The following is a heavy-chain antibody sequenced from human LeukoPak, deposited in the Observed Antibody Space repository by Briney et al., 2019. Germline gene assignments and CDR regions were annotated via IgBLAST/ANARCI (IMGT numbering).Heavy chain of an antibody. J-gene: IGHJ5*02. Sequence: SETLSHTCTVSGGSISSSSYYWGWVRQPPGKGLEWIGSIYYSGSTYYNPSLKSRVTISVDTSKNQFSLKLSSVTAADTAVYYCARDFPTTIFLFDPWGQGTLVTVSS. D-gene: IGHD3-3*01. CDR3: ARDFPTTIFLFDP. V-gene: IGHV4-39*07. CDR2: IYYSGST. CDR1: GGSISSSSYY.